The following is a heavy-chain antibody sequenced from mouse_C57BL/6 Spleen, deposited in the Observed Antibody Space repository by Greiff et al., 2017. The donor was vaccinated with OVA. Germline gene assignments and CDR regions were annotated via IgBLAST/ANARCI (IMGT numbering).Heavy chain of an antibody. V-gene: IGHV5-17*01. CDR3: ARRDGSSPFAY. Sequence: EVQVVESGGGLVKPGGSLKLSCAASGFTFSDYGMHWVRQAPEKGLEWVAYISSGSSTIYYADTVKGRFTISRDNAKNTLFLQMTSLRSEDTAMCYCARRDGSSPFAYWGQGTLVTVSA. CDR2: ISSGSSTI. CDR1: GFTFSDYG. J-gene: IGHJ3*01. D-gene: IGHD1-1*01.